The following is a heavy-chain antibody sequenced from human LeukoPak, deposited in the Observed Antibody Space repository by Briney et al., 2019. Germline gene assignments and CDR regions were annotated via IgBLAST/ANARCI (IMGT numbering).Heavy chain of an antibody. J-gene: IGHJ6*02. CDR1: GGSNGSSSYY. D-gene: IGHD3-3*01. V-gene: IGHV4-39*01. CDR2: IYYSGST. Sequence: PETLSLTCTVSGGSNGSSSYYWGWIRQPPGKGLERIGSIYYSGSTYYIPSLKSRVAISVDTSKNQFSLKLSSVTAADTAVYYCARSRLRFLEWLPPTDYYGMDVWGQGTTVTVSS. CDR3: ARSRLRFLEWLPPTDYYGMDV.